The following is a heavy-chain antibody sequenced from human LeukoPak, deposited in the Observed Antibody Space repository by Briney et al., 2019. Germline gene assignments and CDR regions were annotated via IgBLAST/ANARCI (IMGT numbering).Heavy chain of an antibody. D-gene: IGHD3-22*01. Sequence: GGTLRLSCAASGFTFSSYGMSWVRQAPGKGLEWFSTISGSGGNTYSADSVQGRFTISRDNSKNTLYLQMNSLRAEDTAVYYCAKGGVVITTFDYWGQGTLVTVSS. CDR2: ISGSGGNT. V-gene: IGHV3-23*01. CDR3: AKGGVVITTFDY. CDR1: GFTFSSYG. J-gene: IGHJ4*02.